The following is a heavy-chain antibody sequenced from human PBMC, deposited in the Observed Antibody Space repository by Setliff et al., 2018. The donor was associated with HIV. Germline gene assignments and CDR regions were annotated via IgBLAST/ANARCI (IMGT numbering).Heavy chain of an antibody. Sequence: GGSLRLSCSASGFSFGSFAMHWVRQAPGKGLEYVSVISGNGDDTYYADSVKGRFTISRDNSKNTLFLQMNSLRPEDTAVYYCARDCRVGWVFTYGMDVWGQGTLVTVSS. CDR1: GFSFGSFA. CDR2: ISGNGDDT. J-gene: IGHJ6*02. CDR3: ARDCRVGWVFTYGMDV. D-gene: IGHD6-13*01. V-gene: IGHV3-64*04.